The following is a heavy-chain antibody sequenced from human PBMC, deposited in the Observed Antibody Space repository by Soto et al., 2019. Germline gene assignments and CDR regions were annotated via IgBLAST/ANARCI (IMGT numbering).Heavy chain of an antibody. Sequence: LSCAESGFSLRRNAMPWVRQARRKGLEWMAVILYDGSNKHFADSVKGRFTVSRDNSKNTLYLQMNSLRAEDTAVYYCERELFLCNSSVYYRHGQDVWGRGTTVTVSS. D-gene: IGHD3-22*01. CDR2: ILYDGSNK. CDR1: GFSLRRNA. CDR3: ERELFLCNSSVYYRHGQDV. J-gene: IGHJ6*02. V-gene: IGHV3-33*01.